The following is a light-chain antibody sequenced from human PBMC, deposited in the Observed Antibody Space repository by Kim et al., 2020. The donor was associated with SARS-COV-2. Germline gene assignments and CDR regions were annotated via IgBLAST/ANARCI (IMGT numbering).Light chain of an antibody. Sequence: LSPEERATLSCRASQSVGSCLAWYQQKPGQAPRLLIYDASNRATAIPDRFTGSGSGTDFTLTISSLEPEDCAVYFCQQRNDWPQTFGQGTKVDIK. V-gene: IGKV3-11*01. CDR3: QQRNDWPQT. CDR2: DAS. J-gene: IGKJ1*01. CDR1: QSVGSC.